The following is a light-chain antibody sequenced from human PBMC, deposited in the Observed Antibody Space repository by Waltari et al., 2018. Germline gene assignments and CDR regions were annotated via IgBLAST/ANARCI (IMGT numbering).Light chain of an antibody. Sequence: DIQMTQSPSTLSASVGDRVIITCRARRNINNYFSWYQQKPGNAPKVLIYKASTLQSWVPSGFSGSGSGTEFTLTISSLQPDDFATYYCQQYNDYFGGGTTVEIK. CDR2: KAS. CDR3: QQYNDY. J-gene: IGKJ4*01. V-gene: IGKV1-5*03. CDR1: RNINNY.